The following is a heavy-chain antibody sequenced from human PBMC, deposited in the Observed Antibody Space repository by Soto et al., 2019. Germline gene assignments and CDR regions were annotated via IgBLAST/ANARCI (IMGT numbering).Heavy chain of an antibody. CDR1: GFTFSNYA. Sequence: PGGSLRLSCAASGFTFSNYAMTWVRQAPGKGLEWVSGISGSGGSTYYADSVKGRLTISRDNSKNTLYLQMSSLSAEDTAVYYCVKDRISSYYYYYGMDVWGQGTTVTVSS. V-gene: IGHV3-23*01. J-gene: IGHJ6*02. CDR2: ISGSGGST. CDR3: VKDRISSYYYYYGMDV.